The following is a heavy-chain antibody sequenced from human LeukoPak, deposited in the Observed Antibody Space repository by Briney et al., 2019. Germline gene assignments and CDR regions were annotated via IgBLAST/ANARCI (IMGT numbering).Heavy chain of an antibody. D-gene: IGHD3-22*01. Sequence: QPGGPLRLSCAGSGXTFSTYWMHWVRQAPGKGLVWVSRINSEGSTISYADSVKGRFTISRDNAKNTLFLQMNGLRAEDTAVYYCARISSDSISYYDHWGQGTLVTVSS. CDR2: INSEGSTI. CDR3: ARISSDSISYYDH. J-gene: IGHJ4*02. V-gene: IGHV3-74*01. CDR1: GXTFSTYW.